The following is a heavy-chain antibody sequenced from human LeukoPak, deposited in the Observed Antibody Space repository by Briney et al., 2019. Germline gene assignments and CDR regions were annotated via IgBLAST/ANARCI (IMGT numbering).Heavy chain of an antibody. CDR1: GFTFSSYD. J-gene: IGHJ4*02. Sequence: GGSLRLSCAASGFTFSSYDMHWVRRATGKGLEWVSAIGTAGDTYYPGSVKGRFTISRENAKNSLYLQMNSLRAGDTAVYYCARGYRPPYDRSGYWALHYWGQGTLVTVSS. V-gene: IGHV3-13*01. CDR3: ARGYRPPYDRSGYWALHY. D-gene: IGHD3-22*01. CDR2: IGTAGDT.